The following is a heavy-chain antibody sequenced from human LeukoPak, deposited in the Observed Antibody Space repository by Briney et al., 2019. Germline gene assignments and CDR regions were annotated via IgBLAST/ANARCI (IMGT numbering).Heavy chain of an antibody. J-gene: IGHJ6*03. V-gene: IGHV4-38-2*02. Sequence: SETLSLTCAVSGYSISSGYYWGWIRQPPGKGLEWIGSIYHSGSTYYNPSLKSRVTISVDTSKNQFSLKLSSVTAADTAVYYCAKEGYSYGPYYMDVWGKGTTVTVSS. CDR2: IYHSGST. D-gene: IGHD5-18*01. CDR1: GYSISSGYY. CDR3: AKEGYSYGPYYMDV.